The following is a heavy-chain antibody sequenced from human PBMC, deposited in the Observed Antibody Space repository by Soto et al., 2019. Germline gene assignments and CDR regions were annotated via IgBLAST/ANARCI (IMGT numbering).Heavy chain of an antibody. Sequence: GESLKISCKGSGYSFTSYWIGWVRQMPGKGLEWMGIIYPGDSDTRYSPSFQGQVTISADKSISTAYLQWSSLKASDTAMYYCARQYYDSSGYYFSGFYYGMDVWGQGTTVTVSS. D-gene: IGHD3-22*01. V-gene: IGHV5-51*01. CDR2: IYPGDSDT. CDR1: GYSFTSYW. CDR3: ARQYYDSSGYYFSGFYYGMDV. J-gene: IGHJ6*02.